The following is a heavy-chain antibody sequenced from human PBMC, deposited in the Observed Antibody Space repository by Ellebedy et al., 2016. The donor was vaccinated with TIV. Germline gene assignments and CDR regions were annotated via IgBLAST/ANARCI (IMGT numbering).Heavy chain of an antibody. D-gene: IGHD6-13*01. J-gene: IGHJ6*02. CDR2: IIPIFGTP. V-gene: IGHV1-69*06. CDR1: GGTFSSYS. CDR3: ARGTYGSSWYGMDI. Sequence: AASVKVSCKASGGTFSSYSMISVRQAPGQGLEWMGGIIPIFGTPDYAQSFQGRVTITADTSTSTAYMELSSLRSEDTAVYYCARGTYGSSWYGMDIWGQGTPVTVSS.